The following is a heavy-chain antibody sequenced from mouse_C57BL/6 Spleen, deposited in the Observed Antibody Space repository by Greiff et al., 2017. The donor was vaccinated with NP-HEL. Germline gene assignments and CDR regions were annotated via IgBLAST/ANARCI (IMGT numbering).Heavy chain of an antibody. D-gene: IGHD2-1*01. CDR1: GYTFTDYE. CDR2: IDPETGGT. Sequence: VQLQQSGAELVRPGASVTLSCKASGYTFTDYEMHWVKQTPVHGLEWIGAIDPETGGTAYNQKFKGKAILTADKSSSTAYMELRSLTSEDSAVYYCTRWVDYGNYYYAMDYWGQGTSVTVSS. V-gene: IGHV1-15*01. CDR3: TRWVDYGNYYYAMDY. J-gene: IGHJ4*01.